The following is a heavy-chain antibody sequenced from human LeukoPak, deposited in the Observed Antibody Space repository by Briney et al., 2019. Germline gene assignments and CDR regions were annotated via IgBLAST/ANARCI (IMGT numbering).Heavy chain of an antibody. V-gene: IGHV1-8*01. Sequence: ASVKVSCKASRYTFTSYDINWVRQATGQGLEWVGWMNPNSGNTGYAQKFQGRVTMTRNTSISTAYMELSSLRSEDTAVYYCASTGATSGGAFDIWGQGTMVTVSS. D-gene: IGHD1-26*01. CDR3: ASTGATSGGAFDI. CDR1: RYTFTSYD. CDR2: MNPNSGNT. J-gene: IGHJ3*02.